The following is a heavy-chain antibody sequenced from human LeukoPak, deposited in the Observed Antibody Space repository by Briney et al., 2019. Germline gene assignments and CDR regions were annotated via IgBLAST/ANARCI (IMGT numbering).Heavy chain of an antibody. CDR2: LYSGGSI. J-gene: IGHJ4*02. CDR3: ARGTYYDSSGYHFAY. Sequence: GGSLRLSCAASGFTVSSNYMSWVRQAPGKGLEWVSVLYSGGSIYYAESVKGRFTISRDNSRNTLYLQMNSLRAEDTAVYYCARGTYYDSSGYHFAYWGQGTLVTVPS. V-gene: IGHV3-53*01. D-gene: IGHD3-22*01. CDR1: GFTVSSNY.